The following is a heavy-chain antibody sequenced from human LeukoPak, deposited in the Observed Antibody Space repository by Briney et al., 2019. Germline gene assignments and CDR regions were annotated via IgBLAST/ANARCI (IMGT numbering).Heavy chain of an antibody. V-gene: IGHV3-64*01. CDR3: ARDRDGGFSFDM. Sequence: GGSLRLSCTPSGFFFSNYVMHWVRQAPGEGLEYVSAIMPNGETRGYAHCMEGRFTHSKDNSKNTLDLQKGSLRGEDMAIYCCARDRDGGFSFDMWGQGTLVTVS. CDR1: GFFFSNYV. CDR2: IMPNGETR. D-gene: IGHD2-15*01. J-gene: IGHJ3*02.